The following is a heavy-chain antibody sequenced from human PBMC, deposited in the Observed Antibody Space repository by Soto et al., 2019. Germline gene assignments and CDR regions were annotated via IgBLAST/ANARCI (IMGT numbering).Heavy chain of an antibody. CDR3: ARVFVHKSLNEAMDV. J-gene: IGHJ6*02. Sequence: GGSLRLSCAASGFTFSDYALHWVRQAPGKGLDWVAAISYDGSNEYYADSVRGRFTISRDNSKTTLYLQVTSLRPEDTAVYYCARVFVHKSLNEAMDVWGQGTTVTVSS. D-gene: IGHD1-1*01. CDR1: GFTFSDYA. V-gene: IGHV3-30-3*01. CDR2: ISYDGSNE.